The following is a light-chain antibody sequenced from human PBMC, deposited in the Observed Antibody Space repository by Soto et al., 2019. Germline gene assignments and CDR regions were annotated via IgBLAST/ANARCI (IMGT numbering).Light chain of an antibody. Sequence: QSVLTQPPSVSGAPGQRVTISCTGNNSNLGAGYDVHWYQQLPGAAPKLVIFGNRTRPSGVPERFSGSKSGTSASLAITGLQAEDEADYYCQAYDYSLTAFLFGGGTKLTVL. V-gene: IGLV1-40*01. CDR1: NSNLGAGYD. CDR3: QAYDYSLTAFL. CDR2: GNR. J-gene: IGLJ3*02.